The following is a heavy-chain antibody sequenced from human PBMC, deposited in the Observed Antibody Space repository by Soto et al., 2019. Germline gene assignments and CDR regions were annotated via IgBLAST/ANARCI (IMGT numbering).Heavy chain of an antibody. CDR2: SSSSGGHA. CDR1: GFSVGDNY. V-gene: IGHV3-11*06. D-gene: IGHD3-16*01. J-gene: IGHJ6*02. CDR3: ARSSGRRHVFTFDYGLDV. Sequence: QVQLVESGGGLVEPGGSLRLSCAASGFSVGDNYMTWIRQAPGKGLEWLSYSSSSGGHANYADSVKGRFTISRDNAKNSPYLQMDSLRAEDTAVYFCARSSGRRHVFTFDYGLDVWGQGTTVTVSS.